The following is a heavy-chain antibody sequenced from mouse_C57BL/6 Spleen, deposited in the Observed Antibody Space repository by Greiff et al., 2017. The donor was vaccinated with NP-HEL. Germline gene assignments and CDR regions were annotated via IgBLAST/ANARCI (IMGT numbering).Heavy chain of an antibody. J-gene: IGHJ3*01. CDR3: ARSFAY. Sequence: QVQLQQPGAELVKPGASVKLSCKASGYTFTSYWMHWVKQRPGRGLEWIGRIDPDSGGTKYNEKFKGKATLTVDKPSSPAYMQLSSLTAEDSAVYYCARSFAYWGQGTLVTVSA. CDR1: GYTFTSYW. CDR2: IDPDSGGT. V-gene: IGHV1-72*01.